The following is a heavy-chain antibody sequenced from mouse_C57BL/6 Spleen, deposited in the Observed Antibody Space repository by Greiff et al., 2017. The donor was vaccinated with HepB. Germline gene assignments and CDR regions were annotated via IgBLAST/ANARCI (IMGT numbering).Heavy chain of an antibody. CDR2: ISYDGSN. V-gene: IGHV3-6*01. J-gene: IGHJ4*01. Sequence: DVQLQESGPGLVKPSQSLSLTCSVTGYSITSGYYWNWIRQFPGNKLEWMGYISYDGSNNYNPSLKNRITITRDTSNNQFFLKLHSVTTEDTATYYCARDGVRRGMDYWGQGTSVTVAS. CDR3: ARDGVRRGMDY. CDR1: GYSITSGYY. D-gene: IGHD2-14*01.